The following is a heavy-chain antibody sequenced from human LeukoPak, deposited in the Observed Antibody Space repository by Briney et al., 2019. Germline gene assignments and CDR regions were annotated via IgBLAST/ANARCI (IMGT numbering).Heavy chain of an antibody. CDR1: GGSISSYY. CDR3: ARGYSSSSGYNWFDP. D-gene: IGHD6-6*01. V-gene: IGHV4-4*07. CDR2: FHTSGST. Sequence: SETLSLTCTVSGGSISSYYWSWLPQPARKGREWIGRFHTSGSTNYNRSLKSRVTMSVDTSKNQFSLSLTSVTAADTAVYYCARGYSSSSGYNWFDPWGQGTLVTVSS. J-gene: IGHJ5*02.